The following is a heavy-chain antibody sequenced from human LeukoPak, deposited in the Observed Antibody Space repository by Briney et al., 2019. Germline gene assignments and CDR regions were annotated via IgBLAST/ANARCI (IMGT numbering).Heavy chain of an antibody. D-gene: IGHD6-19*01. V-gene: IGHV3-30*02. Sequence: PGGSLRLSCAASGFTFSSYGMHWVRQAPAKGLEWVAFIRYDGSNKYYADSVKGRFTISRDNSKNTLYLQMNSLRAEDTAVYYCAKDSYSSGFNFDYWGQGTLVTVSS. CDR2: IRYDGSNK. CDR1: GFTFSSYG. J-gene: IGHJ4*02. CDR3: AKDSYSSGFNFDY.